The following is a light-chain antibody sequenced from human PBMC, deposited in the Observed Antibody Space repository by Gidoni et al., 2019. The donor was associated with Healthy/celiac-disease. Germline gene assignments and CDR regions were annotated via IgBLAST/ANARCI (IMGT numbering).Light chain of an antibody. CDR3: CSYAGSSTWV. J-gene: IGLJ3*02. V-gene: IGLV2-23*01. CDR1: SSDVGSYNL. CDR2: EGS. Sequence: QSALTQPASVSGSPGKPITISCTGTSSDVGSYNLVSWYQQPPGKAPKLMIYEGSKRPSGVSNRFSGSKSGNTASLTISGLQAEDEADYYCCSYAGSSTWVFGGGTKLTV.